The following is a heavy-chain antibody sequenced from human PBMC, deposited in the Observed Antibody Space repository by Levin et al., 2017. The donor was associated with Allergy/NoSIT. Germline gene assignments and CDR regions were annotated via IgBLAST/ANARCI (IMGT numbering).Heavy chain of an antibody. CDR2: ISYDGSNK. D-gene: IGHD6-19*01. V-gene: IGHV3-30*04. Sequence: GGSLRLSCAAYGFTFSSYAMHWVRQAPGKGLEWVAVISYDGSNKYYADSVKGRFTISRDNSKNTLYLQMNSLRAEDTAVYYCARGWYSSGRYGDYWGQGTLVTVSS. J-gene: IGHJ4*02. CDR3: ARGWYSSGRYGDY. CDR1: GFTFSSYA.